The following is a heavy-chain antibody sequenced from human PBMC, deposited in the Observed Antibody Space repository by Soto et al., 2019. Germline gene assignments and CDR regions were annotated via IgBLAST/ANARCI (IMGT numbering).Heavy chain of an antibody. CDR3: ARAWGYYFDY. D-gene: IGHD7-27*01. J-gene: IGHJ4*02. CDR1: GGSISSYY. V-gene: IGHV4-59*01. Sequence: QLQLQESGPGLVKPSETLSLTCTVSGGSISSYYWSWIRQPPGKGLEWIGYIYYSGSTNYNPSLKSRVHISVDTSKNQFSLKLSSVTAADTAVYYCARAWGYYFDYWGQGTLVTVSS. CDR2: IYYSGST.